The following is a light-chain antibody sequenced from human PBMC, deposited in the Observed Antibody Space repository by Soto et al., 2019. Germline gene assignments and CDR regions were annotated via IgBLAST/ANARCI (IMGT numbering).Light chain of an antibody. CDR3: QQYNSYSIFT. J-gene: IGKJ3*01. V-gene: IGKV1-5*01. Sequence: DIQMTQSPSTLSASVGDRVTITCRASQSISSWLAWYQQKPGKAPKLLIYDASSLESGVPSRFSGSGSGKEFTLTISSLKPDDFATYYCQQYNSYSIFTFGPGTKVDIK. CDR2: DAS. CDR1: QSISSW.